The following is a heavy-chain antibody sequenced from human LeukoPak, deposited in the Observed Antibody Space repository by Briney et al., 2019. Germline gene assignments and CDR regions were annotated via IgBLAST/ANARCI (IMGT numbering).Heavy chain of an antibody. CDR3: ARLLVVATINYYYYYMDV. V-gene: IGHV4-34*01. Sequence: SETLSLTCAVYGGSFSGYYWSWIRQPPGKGLEWIGEINHSGSTNYNPSLKSRVTISVDTSKNQFSLKLSSVTAADTAVYYCARLLVVATINYYYYYMDVWGKGTTVTISS. D-gene: IGHD5-12*01. J-gene: IGHJ6*03. CDR2: INHSGST. CDR1: GGSFSGYY.